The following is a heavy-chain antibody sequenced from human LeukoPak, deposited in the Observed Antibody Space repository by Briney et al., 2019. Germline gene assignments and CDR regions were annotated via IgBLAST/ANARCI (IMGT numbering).Heavy chain of an antibody. D-gene: IGHD3-22*01. J-gene: IGHJ4*02. CDR2: IYHSGST. CDR3: ARDSSGYFDY. V-gene: IGHV4-4*02. Sequence: LEWIGEIYHSGSTNYNPSLKSRVTISVDTSKNQFSLKLSSVTAAVTAVYYCARDSSGYFDYWGQGTLVTVSS.